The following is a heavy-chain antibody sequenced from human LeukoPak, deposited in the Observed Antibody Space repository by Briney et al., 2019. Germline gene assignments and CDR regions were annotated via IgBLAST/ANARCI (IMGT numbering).Heavy chain of an antibody. CDR3: ARSDTTVVTTYCFDY. CDR2: IRYDGSNK. Sequence: GGSLRLSCAASGFTFSSYGMHWVRQAPGKGLEWVAFIRYDGSNKYYADSVKGRFTISRDNSKNTLYLQMNSLRAEDTAVYYCARSDTTVVTTYCFDYWGQGTLVTVSS. CDR1: GFTFSSYG. V-gene: IGHV3-30*02. D-gene: IGHD4-23*01. J-gene: IGHJ4*02.